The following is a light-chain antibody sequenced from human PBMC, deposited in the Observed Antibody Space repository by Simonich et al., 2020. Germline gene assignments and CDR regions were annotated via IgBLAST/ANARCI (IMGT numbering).Light chain of an antibody. J-gene: IGKJ5*01. CDR2: EVS. CDR1: QSLLHSDGKTY. V-gene: IGKV2D-29*02. CDR3: MQSIQLPIT. Sequence: DIVMTQTPLSLSVTPGQPASISCKSSQSLLHSDGKTYLYWYLQKPGQSPQLLSYEVSNRFSGVPERFSGSGSGTDFTLKISRVEAEDVGVYYCMQSIQLPITFGQGTRLEIK.